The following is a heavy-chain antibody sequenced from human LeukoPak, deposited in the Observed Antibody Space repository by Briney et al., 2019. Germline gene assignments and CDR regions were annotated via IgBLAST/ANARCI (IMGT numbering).Heavy chain of an antibody. D-gene: IGHD2-15*01. Sequence: GGSLRLSCAASGFTFSSYWMRWVRQAPGKGLEWVANIKQDGSEKYYVDSVKGRFTISRDNAKNSLYLQMNSLRAEDTAVYYCARYCSGGSCTYYYYGMDVWGKGTTVTVSS. J-gene: IGHJ6*04. V-gene: IGHV3-7*03. CDR1: GFTFSSYW. CDR2: IKQDGSEK. CDR3: ARYCSGGSCTYYYYGMDV.